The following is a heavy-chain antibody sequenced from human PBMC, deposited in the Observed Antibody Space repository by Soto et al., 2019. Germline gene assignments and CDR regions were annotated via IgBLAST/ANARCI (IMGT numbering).Heavy chain of an antibody. Sequence: GASVKVSCKASGFTFTSSAVQWVRQARGQRLEWIGWIVVGSGNTNYAQKFQERVTITRDMSTSTAYMELSSLRSEDTAVYYCAADVAVAGTSYYGMDFWGQGTSVIVSS. D-gene: IGHD6-19*01. CDR2: IVVGSGNT. CDR1: GFTFTSSA. V-gene: IGHV1-58*01. CDR3: AADVAVAGTSYYGMDF. J-gene: IGHJ6*02.